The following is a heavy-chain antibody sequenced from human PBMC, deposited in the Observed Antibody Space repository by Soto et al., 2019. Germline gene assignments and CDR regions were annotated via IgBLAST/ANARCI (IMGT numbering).Heavy chain of an antibody. CDR1: GFSFSTFA. V-gene: IGHV3-23*01. CDR3: XKGNYGDYGGFDP. D-gene: IGHD4-17*01. Sequence: EVQILESGGGLIQPGGSLRLSCAASGFSFSTFAMTWVRQAPGKGLEWVSTIISTGISTYYADSVKGRFTISRANSKNTLYLQMNSLRAEDXXXXXXXKGNYGDYGGFDPWGXGTXXTVSX. J-gene: IGHJ5*02. CDR2: IISTGIST.